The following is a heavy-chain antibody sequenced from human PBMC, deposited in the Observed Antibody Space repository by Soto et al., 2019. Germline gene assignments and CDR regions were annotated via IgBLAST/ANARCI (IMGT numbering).Heavy chain of an antibody. CDR2: IYATGTT. CDR1: GASISGFY. CDR3: VRDGTKTVRDWFDP. Sequence: PSETLSLTCTVSGASISGFYRSWIQKSAGKGRGWIGRIYATGTTDYNPSLKSRVMMSVDTSKKQFSLKLGSVTAADTAVYYCVRDGTKTVRDWFDPWGQGISVNVSS. D-gene: IGHD1-1*01. V-gene: IGHV4-4*07. J-gene: IGHJ5*02.